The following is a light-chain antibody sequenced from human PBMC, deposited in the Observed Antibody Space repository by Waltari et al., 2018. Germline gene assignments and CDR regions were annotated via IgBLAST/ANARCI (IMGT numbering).Light chain of an antibody. V-gene: IGKV2-30*02. Sequence: VMTQSPVSLSVTLGQAASISCNSSQSLVPVYGNTYLNWFHQRPGQSPRRLIYWAFKRDSGVPDRFSGSGSGTDFTLRISRVEAEDVGVYYCMQGTRWPYTFGQGTQLDIK. J-gene: IGKJ2*01. CDR3: MQGTRWPYT. CDR1: QSLVPVYGNTY. CDR2: WAF.